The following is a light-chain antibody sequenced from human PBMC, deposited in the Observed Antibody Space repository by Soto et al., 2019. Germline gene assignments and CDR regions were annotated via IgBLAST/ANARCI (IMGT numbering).Light chain of an antibody. V-gene: IGKV3-15*01. Sequence: EIVLTQSPGTLSLSPGERATLSCRASQSVTSNYVAWFQQKPGQAPRLLIYGASTRATGIPARFSGSGSGTEFTLTISSLQPDDFATYYCQQYSTNPWTFGQGTKVDI. CDR3: QQYSTNPWT. J-gene: IGKJ1*01. CDR1: QSVTSN. CDR2: GAS.